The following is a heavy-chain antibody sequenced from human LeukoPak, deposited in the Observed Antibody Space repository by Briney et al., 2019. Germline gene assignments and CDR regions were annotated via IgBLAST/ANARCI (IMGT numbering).Heavy chain of an antibody. CDR3: AELGITMIGGV. Sequence: GGSLRLSCAASGFTFSTYGMNWVRQAPGKGLEWVSYISSSGSTIYYADSVKGRFTISRDNAKNSLYLQMNSLRAEDTAVYYCAELGITMIGGVWGKGTTVTISS. V-gene: IGHV3-48*04. CDR1: GFTFSTYG. D-gene: IGHD3-10*02. CDR2: ISSSGSTI. J-gene: IGHJ6*04.